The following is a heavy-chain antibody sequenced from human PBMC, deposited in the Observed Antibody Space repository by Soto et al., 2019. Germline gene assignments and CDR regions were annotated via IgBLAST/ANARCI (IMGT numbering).Heavy chain of an antibody. Sequence: QEPLVQSGGEVKKPGASVRVSCKASGYTFTKYGITWVRQAPGQGLEWMGWIGVYNGKTNYARKLQGRVIMTADTTASTTDMVLRGLRSDDTAVYYCSRARYCTSPSYCNHYYYGMDIWGQGTTVSVSS. D-gene: IGHD2-2*01. CDR1: GYTFTKYG. J-gene: IGHJ6*02. V-gene: IGHV1-18*04. CDR2: IGVYNGKT. CDR3: SRARYCTSPSYCNHYYYGMDI.